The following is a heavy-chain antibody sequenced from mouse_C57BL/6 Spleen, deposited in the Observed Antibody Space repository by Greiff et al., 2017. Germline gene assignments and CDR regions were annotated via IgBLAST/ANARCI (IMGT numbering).Heavy chain of an antibody. D-gene: IGHD1-1*01. CDR1: GYTFTSYW. J-gene: IGHJ2*01. V-gene: IGHV1-55*01. Sequence: QVQLQQSGAELVKPGASVKMSCKASGYTFTSYWITWVKQRPGQGLEWIGDIYPGGGSPDYNEKFKSKATLPVDTSSSTAYMLRSSLTSEYSADYDGTRTWYGSSYGYFDYWGQGTTLTVSS. CDR3: TRTWYGSSYGYFDY. CDR2: IYPGGGSP.